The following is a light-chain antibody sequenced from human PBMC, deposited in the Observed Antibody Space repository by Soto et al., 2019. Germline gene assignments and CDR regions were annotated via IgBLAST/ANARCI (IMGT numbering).Light chain of an antibody. CDR2: EVN. Sequence: QSVLTQPASVSGSPGQSITISCTGTSSDVGGYNYVSWYQQHPGKAPKLMIYEVNNRPSGVSTRFSGSKSGNTASLTISGVQAEDEADYYCSSYTSSITYVFGSGTKVTVL. V-gene: IGLV2-14*03. J-gene: IGLJ1*01. CDR1: SSDVGGYNY. CDR3: SSYTSSITYV.